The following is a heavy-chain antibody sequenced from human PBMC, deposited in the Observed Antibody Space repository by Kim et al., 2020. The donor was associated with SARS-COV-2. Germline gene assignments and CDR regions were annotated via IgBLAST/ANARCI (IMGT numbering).Heavy chain of an antibody. D-gene: IGHD5-12*01. CDR2: IYYSGST. Sequence: SETLSLTCTVSGGSISSSSYYWGWIRQPPGKGLEWIGSIYYSGSTYYNPSLKSRVTISVDTSKNQFSLKLSSVTAADTAVYYCARARRGYSGYDLFDYWGQGTLVTVCS. CDR3: ARARRGYSGYDLFDY. J-gene: IGHJ4*02. V-gene: IGHV4-39*07. CDR1: GGSISSSSYY.